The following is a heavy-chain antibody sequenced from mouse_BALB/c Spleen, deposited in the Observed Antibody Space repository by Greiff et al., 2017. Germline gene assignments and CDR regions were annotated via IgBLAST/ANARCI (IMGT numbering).Heavy chain of an antibody. V-gene: IGHV5-6-5*01. CDR1: GFTFSSYA. Sequence: EVMLVESGGGLVKPGGSLKLSCAASGFTFSSYAMSWVRQTPEKRLEWVASISSGGSTYYPDSVKGRFTISRDNARNILYLQMSSLRSEDTAMYYCARGRNGPAWFAYWGQGTLVTVSA. CDR3: ARGRNGPAWFAY. D-gene: IGHD1-1*02. CDR2: ISSGGST. J-gene: IGHJ3*01.